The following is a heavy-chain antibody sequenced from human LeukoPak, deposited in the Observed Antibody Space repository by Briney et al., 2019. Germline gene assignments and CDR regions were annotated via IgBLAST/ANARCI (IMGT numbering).Heavy chain of an antibody. J-gene: IGHJ4*02. CDR3: ARSGSSWTFDY. D-gene: IGHD6-13*01. CDR1: GGSISSTPYY. Sequence: PSETLSLTCTVSGGSISSTPYYWGWIRQPPGKGLEWIGSIYYSGSTNYNPSLKSRVTISVDTSKNQFSLNLSSVTAADTAVYYCARSGSSWTFDYWGQGSMVTVSS. CDR2: IYYSGST. V-gene: IGHV4-39*07.